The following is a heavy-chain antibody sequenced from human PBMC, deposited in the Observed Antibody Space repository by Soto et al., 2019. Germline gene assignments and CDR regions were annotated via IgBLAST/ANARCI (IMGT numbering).Heavy chain of an antibody. J-gene: IGHJ4*02. D-gene: IGHD3-10*01. Sequence: ASVKVSCKASGYTFTSYGISWVRQAPGQGLEWMGWISAYNGNTNYAQKLQGRVTMTTDTSTSTAYMELRSLRSDDTAVYYCARDGLLWFGELSPFDDWGQGTLVTVSS. CDR3: ARDGLLWFGELSPFDD. V-gene: IGHV1-18*04. CDR1: GYTFTSYG. CDR2: ISAYNGNT.